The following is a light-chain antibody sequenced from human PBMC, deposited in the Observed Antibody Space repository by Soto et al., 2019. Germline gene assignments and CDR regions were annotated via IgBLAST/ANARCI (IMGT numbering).Light chain of an antibody. J-gene: IGLJ1*01. CDR1: SGDVGGYNY. CDR2: EVS. CDR3: SSYTSSSTLV. Sequence: QSALTQPASVSGSPGRSFTISCTGTSGDVGGYNYVSWYQQHPGKAPKLMIYEVSNRPSGVSNRFSGSKSGSTASLTISGLQAEDEADYYCSSYTSSSTLVFGTGTKSPS. V-gene: IGLV2-14*01.